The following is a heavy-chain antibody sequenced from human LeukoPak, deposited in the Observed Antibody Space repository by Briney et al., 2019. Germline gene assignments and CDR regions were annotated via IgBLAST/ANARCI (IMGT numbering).Heavy chain of an antibody. D-gene: IGHD2-2*01. CDR1: GFTFSDYW. J-gene: IGHJ4*02. V-gene: IGHV3-74*03. CDR3: ARGKFGVVPAALAPCFDY. Sequence: GGSLRLSCAASGFTFSDYWMHWVRQVPGKGLVWVSRIHDDGSRPTYADSVKGRFTISRDNAKNTLYLQMNSLRAEDTAVYYCARGKFGVVPAALAPCFDYWGQGTLVTVSS. CDR2: IHDDGSRP.